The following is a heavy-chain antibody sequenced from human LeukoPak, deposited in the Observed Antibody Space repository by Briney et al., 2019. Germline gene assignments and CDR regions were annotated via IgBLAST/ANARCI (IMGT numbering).Heavy chain of an antibody. CDR3: AKDANYLRSSGYLIPIDF. Sequence: GGSLRLSCAASGFTFSRNAMNWVRQAPGKGLEWVAAISGNGLGTYYADSVKGRLNISRDNSRNTLYLQMNSLRIEDTAFYYCAKDANYLRSSGYLIPIDFWGQGTLVTVSS. J-gene: IGHJ4*02. D-gene: IGHD3-22*01. V-gene: IGHV3-23*01. CDR1: GFTFSRNA. CDR2: ISGNGLGT.